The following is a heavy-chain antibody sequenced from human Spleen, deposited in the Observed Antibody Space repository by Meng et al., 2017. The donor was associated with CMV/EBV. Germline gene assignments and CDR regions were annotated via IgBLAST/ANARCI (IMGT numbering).Heavy chain of an antibody. D-gene: IGHD6-19*01. J-gene: IGHJ4*02. CDR3: VKCDLVTWRSLAVPGGE. CDR1: GFTFSNYA. V-gene: IGHV3-23*01. Sequence: GESLKISCAASGFTFSNYAMSWIRQAPGKGLEWVSGISGSGYSPYYIDSVRGRFTISRDNSKNTLFLVMNSLRAEDTAVYFCVKCDLVTWRSLAVPGGEWGQGTLVTVSS. CDR2: ISGSGYSP.